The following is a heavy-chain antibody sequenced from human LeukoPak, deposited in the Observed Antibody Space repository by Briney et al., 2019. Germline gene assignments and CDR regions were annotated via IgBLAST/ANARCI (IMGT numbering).Heavy chain of an antibody. D-gene: IGHD1-26*01. CDR3: ARDKGYSGSYYGPDY. J-gene: IGHJ4*02. Sequence: GGSLRLSCAASGFTFSSYSMNWVRQAPGKGLEWVSSISSSSSYIYYADSVKGRFTISRDNAKNSLYLQMNSLGAEDTAVYYCARDKGYSGSYYGPDYWGQGTLVTVSS. CDR1: GFTFSSYS. CDR2: ISSSSSYI. V-gene: IGHV3-21*01.